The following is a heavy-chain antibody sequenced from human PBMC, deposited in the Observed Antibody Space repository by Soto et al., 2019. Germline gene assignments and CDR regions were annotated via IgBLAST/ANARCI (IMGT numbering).Heavy chain of an antibody. Sequence: PGGSLRLSCAASGFTFSSYAMSWARQAPGKGLEWVSSIGVTGGTYYADSVKVRFAISRDNSRNTLDLQMNSLRADDTAVYYCAKNYFFDAWGQGIPVTVSS. CDR3: AKNYFFDA. J-gene: IGHJ4*02. CDR1: GFTFSSYA. CDR2: IGVTGGT. V-gene: IGHV3-23*01.